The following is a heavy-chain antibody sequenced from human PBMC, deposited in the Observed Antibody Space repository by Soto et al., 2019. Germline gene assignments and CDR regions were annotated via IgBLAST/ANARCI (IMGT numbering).Heavy chain of an antibody. Sequence: QVQLQESGPGLVKPSQTLSLTCTVSGGSISSGDFYWSWIRQPPGKGLEWIGYIYYSGSTYYNPSLKSRVTISVDTSKNQFSLKLSSVTAADTAVYYCARPNGYYDILTGYNGAFDIWGQGTMVTVSS. CDR3: ARPNGYYDILTGYNGAFDI. CDR2: IYYSGST. J-gene: IGHJ3*02. V-gene: IGHV4-30-4*01. CDR1: GGSISSGDFY. D-gene: IGHD3-9*01.